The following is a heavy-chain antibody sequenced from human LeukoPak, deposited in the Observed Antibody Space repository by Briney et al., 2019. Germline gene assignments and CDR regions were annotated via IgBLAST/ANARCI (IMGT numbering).Heavy chain of an antibody. CDR2: IYTSGST. D-gene: IGHD3-22*01. Sequence: SETLSLTCTVSGGPISSGSYYWSWIRQPAGKGLEWIGRIYTSGSTNYNPSLKSRVIISVDTSKNQFSLKLSSVTAADTAVYYCARLDSSGYYYLFDYWGQGTLVTVSS. CDR3: ARLDSSGYYYLFDY. V-gene: IGHV4-61*02. J-gene: IGHJ4*02. CDR1: GGPISSGSYY.